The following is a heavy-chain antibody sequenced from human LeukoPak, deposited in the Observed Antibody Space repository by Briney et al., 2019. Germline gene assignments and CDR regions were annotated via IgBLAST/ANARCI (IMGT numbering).Heavy chain of an antibody. Sequence: GASVKVSCKASGYTFTSYDINWVRQATGQGLEWMGWMNPNSGNTGYAQKFQGRVTMTRNTSISTAYMELSSLRSEDTAVYYCARGGYYYDSSGYYYVFDYWGQGTLVTVSS. J-gene: IGHJ4*02. CDR1: GYTFTSYD. CDR2: MNPNSGNT. D-gene: IGHD3-22*01. V-gene: IGHV1-8*01. CDR3: ARGGYYYDSSGYYYVFDY.